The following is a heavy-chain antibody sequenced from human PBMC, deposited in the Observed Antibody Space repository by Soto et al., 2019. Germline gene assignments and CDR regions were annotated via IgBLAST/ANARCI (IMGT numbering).Heavy chain of an antibody. CDR3: ARDRSSSSIFGMDV. Sequence: EVQVVESGGGLVQPGRSLRLSCAASGFNFDDYAMHWVRQAPGKGLEWVSGINWNSGSIGYADSVKGRFTISRDNAKNSLYLQMNSLRAEDTALYYCARDRSSSSIFGMDVWGQGTTVTVSS. D-gene: IGHD6-6*01. CDR2: INWNSGSI. V-gene: IGHV3-9*01. J-gene: IGHJ6*02. CDR1: GFNFDDYA.